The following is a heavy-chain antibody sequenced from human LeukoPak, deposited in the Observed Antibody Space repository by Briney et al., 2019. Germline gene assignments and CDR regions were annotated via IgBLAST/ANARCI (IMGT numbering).Heavy chain of an antibody. CDR1: GYTFTSYD. V-gene: IGHV1-8*01. CDR2: MNPNSGKT. CDR3: ARAHYYDSGREIYSGYDSWYYYYYYGMDV. Sequence: ASVKVSCKASGYTFTSYDINWVRQATGQGLEWMGWMNPNSGKTGYAQKFQGRVTMTRNTSISTAYIELSSLRSEDTAVYYCARAHYYDSGREIYSGYDSWYYYYYYGMDVWGQGTTVTVSS. J-gene: IGHJ6*02. D-gene: IGHD5-12*01.